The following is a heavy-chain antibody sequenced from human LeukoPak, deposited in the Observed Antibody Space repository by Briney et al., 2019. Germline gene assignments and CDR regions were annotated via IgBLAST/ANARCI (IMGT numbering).Heavy chain of an antibody. Sequence: PGGSLRLSCAASGFTFSNYAMSWVRQAPGKGLEWVSSISDGGGGTYYADSVKGRFTISRDNSKNTLYLLMNSLRAEDTAIYYCANRGKYYFDYWGQGTLVTVSS. J-gene: IGHJ4*02. CDR1: GFTFSNYA. V-gene: IGHV3-23*01. D-gene: IGHD3-10*01. CDR2: ISDGGGGT. CDR3: ANRGKYYFDY.